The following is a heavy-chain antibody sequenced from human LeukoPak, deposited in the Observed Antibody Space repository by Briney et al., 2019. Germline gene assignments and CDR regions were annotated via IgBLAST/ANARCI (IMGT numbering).Heavy chain of an antibody. Sequence: SQTLSLTCALSGDTLSSNGAAWNWIRQSPSRGLEWLVRTYYRAKWYNDYTVSVKSRITINSDTSKNQFSLQLKSVTPEDTAVYYCVRDRRDATLFYFGMDVWGQGTTVTVSS. CDR2: TYYRAKWYN. V-gene: IGHV6-1*01. CDR3: VRDRRDATLFYFGMDV. CDR1: GDTLSSNGAA. D-gene: IGHD5-24*01. J-gene: IGHJ6*02.